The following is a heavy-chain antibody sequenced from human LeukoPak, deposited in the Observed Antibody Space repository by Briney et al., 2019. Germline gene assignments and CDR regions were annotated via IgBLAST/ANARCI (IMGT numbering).Heavy chain of an antibody. CDR2: ISSSSSTI. CDR1: GFTFSSYS. D-gene: IGHD3-3*01. CDR3: ARVDYDFWSGYYGLDY. V-gene: IGHV3-48*01. J-gene: IGHJ4*02. Sequence: GGSLRLSCAASGFTFSSYSMNWVRQAPGKGLEWVSYISSSSSTIYYADSVKGRFTISRDNAKNSLYLQMNSLRAEDTAVYYCARVDYDFWSGYYGLDYWGQGTLVTVSS.